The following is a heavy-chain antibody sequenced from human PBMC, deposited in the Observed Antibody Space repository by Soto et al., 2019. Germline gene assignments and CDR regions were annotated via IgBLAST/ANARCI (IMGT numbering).Heavy chain of an antibody. CDR3: APFGAGYCSSTSCYIFGQNYGMDV. CDR1: GFTYTSSA. CDR2: IVVGSGNT. V-gene: IGHV1-58*01. D-gene: IGHD2-2*02. J-gene: IGHJ6*02. Sequence: GASVKVSCKASGFTYTSSAVQWVRQARGQRLEWIGWIVVGSGNTNYAQKFQERVTITRDMSTSTAYMELSSLRSEDTAVYYCAPFGAGYCSSTSCYIFGQNYGMDVWAQGTTVTVSS.